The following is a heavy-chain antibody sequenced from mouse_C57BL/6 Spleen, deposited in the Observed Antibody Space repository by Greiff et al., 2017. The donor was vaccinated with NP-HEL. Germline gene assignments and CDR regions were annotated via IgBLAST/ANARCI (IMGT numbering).Heavy chain of an antibody. V-gene: IGHV10-1*01. J-gene: IGHJ1*03. CDR1: GFSFNTYA. CDR2: IRSKSNNYAT. D-gene: IGHD1-1*01. Sequence: EVQLVESGGGLVQPKGSLKLSCAASGFSFNTYAMNWVRQAPGTGLEWVARIRSKSNNYATYYADSVKDRFTISRDDSESMLYLQMNNLKTEDTAMYYCCYGRSYWYFDVWGTGTTVTVSS. CDR3: CYGRSYWYFDV.